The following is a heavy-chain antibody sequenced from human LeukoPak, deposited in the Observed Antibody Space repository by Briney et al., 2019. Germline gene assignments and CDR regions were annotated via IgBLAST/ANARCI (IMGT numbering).Heavy chain of an antibody. CDR1: GFTVNTNY. J-gene: IGHJ4*02. Sequence: GGSLRLSCAVSGFTVNTNYMSWVRQSPGKGLEWVSILYSGGSTYYADSVKGRFTISRDDSKNTVYLQMNSLRAEDTAVYCCARVYSSGWRYFDYWGQGTLVTVSS. CDR3: ARVYSSGWRYFDY. D-gene: IGHD6-19*01. CDR2: LYSGGST. V-gene: IGHV3-53*01.